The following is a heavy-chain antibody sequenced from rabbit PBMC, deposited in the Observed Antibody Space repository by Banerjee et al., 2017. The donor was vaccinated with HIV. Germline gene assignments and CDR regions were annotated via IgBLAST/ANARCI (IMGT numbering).Heavy chain of an antibody. CDR1: GFSFSNKAV. D-gene: IGHD1-1*01. V-gene: IGHV1S45*01. J-gene: IGHJ4*01. Sequence: QEQLVESGGGLVKPGASLTLTCKASGFSFSNKAVMCWVRQAPGKGLEWIACINAVTGKAVYASWAKGRFTFSKTSSTTVTLQMTSLTAADTATYFCARDLPGVIGWNFGWWGPGTLVTVS. CDR3: ARDLPGVIGWNFGW. CDR2: INAVTGKA.